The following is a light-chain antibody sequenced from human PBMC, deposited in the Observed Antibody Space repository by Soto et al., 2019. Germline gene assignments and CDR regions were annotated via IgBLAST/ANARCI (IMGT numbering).Light chain of an antibody. CDR1: TSDVGSYNF. CDR3: CSYAGSSTWV. V-gene: IGLV2-23*02. CDR2: EVS. Sequence: QSVLTQPASVSGSPGQSITISCTGATSDVGSYNFVSWYQQHPGKAPKVMIYEVSKRPSGVSNRFSGSKSGNTASLTISGLQAEDEAEYYCCSYAGSSTWVFGGGTKLTVL. J-gene: IGLJ3*02.